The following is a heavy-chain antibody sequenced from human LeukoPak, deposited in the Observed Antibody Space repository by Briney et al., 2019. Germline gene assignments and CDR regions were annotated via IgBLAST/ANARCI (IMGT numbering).Heavy chain of an antibody. Sequence: ASVKVSCKASGYTFTSYGVSWVRQAPGQGLEWMGWISAYNGNTNYAQKLQGGVTMTTDTSTSTAYMELRSLRSDDTAVYYCARDRRNYDSSGKPSYFDLWGRGTLVTVSS. J-gene: IGHJ2*01. D-gene: IGHD3-22*01. CDR2: ISAYNGNT. CDR1: GYTFTSYG. V-gene: IGHV1-18*01. CDR3: ARDRRNYDSSGKPSYFDL.